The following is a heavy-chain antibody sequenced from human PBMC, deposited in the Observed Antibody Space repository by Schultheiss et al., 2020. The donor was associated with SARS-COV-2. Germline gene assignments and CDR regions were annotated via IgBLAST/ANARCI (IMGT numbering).Heavy chain of an antibody. CDR2: ISYDGSNK. Sequence: GGSLRLSCAASGFTFSSYGMHWVRQAPGKGLEWVAVISYDGSNKYYADSVKGRFTISRDNSKNTLYLQMNSLRAEDTAVYYCARDLAGRPNYWGQGTLVTVSS. CDR3: ARDLAGRPNY. CDR1: GFTFSSYG. V-gene: IGHV3-30*03. D-gene: IGHD1-14*01. J-gene: IGHJ4*02.